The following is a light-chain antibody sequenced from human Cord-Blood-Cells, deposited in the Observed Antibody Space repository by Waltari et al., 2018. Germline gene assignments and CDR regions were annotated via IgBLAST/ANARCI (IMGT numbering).Light chain of an antibody. Sequence: QSALIQPASVSGSPGQSITISCTGTSSDVGRYNLVSWYQQHPGKAPKLMIYEGSKRPSGVLNRFSGSKSGNTVSLTISGLQAEDEADYYCCSYAGSSTFVFGSGTKVTVL. CDR1: SSDVGRYNL. V-gene: IGLV2-23*01. J-gene: IGLJ1*01. CDR3: CSYAGSSTFV. CDR2: EGS.